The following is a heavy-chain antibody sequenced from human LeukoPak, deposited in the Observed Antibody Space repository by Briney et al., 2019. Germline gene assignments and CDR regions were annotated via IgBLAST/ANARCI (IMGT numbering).Heavy chain of an antibody. CDR1: GGSISSSSYY. CDR3: ARVFRRGVVADY. D-gene: IGHD3-3*01. J-gene: IGHJ4*02. CDR2: IYYSGST. V-gene: IGHV4-39*07. Sequence: PSETLSLTCTVSGGSISSSSYYWGWIRQPPEKGMEWIGSIYYSGSTYYNPSLKSRVTISVDTSKNQFSLKLSSVTAADTAVYYCARVFRRGVVADYWGQGTLVTVSS.